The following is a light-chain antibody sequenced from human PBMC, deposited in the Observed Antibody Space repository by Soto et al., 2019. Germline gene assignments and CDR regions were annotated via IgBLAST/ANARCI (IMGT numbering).Light chain of an antibody. CDR1: QSVSSSSY. CDR2: GAS. Sequence: EIVLTQSPGTLSLSPGERATLSCRASQSVSSSSYLAWYQQKPGQAPRLLIYGASSRATGIPDRLSGSGSATDFTLTISRLEPEDLEGYYCRQYGSSPSYTFGQGTKLEIK. CDR3: RQYGSSPSYT. V-gene: IGKV3-20*01. J-gene: IGKJ2*01.